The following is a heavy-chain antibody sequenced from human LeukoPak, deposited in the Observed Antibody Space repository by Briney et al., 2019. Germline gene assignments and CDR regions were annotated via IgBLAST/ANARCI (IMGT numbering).Heavy chain of an antibody. CDR3: AAAPSYGSGSWHWFDP. CDR2: INPNSGGT. Sequence: ASVKVSCKASGYTFTGYYMHWVRQAPGQGLEWMGWINPNSGGTNYAQKFQGRVTMTRDTSISTAYMELRSLRSDDTAVYYCAAAPSYGSGSWHWFDPWGQGTLVTVSS. V-gene: IGHV1-2*02. CDR1: GYTFTGYY. D-gene: IGHD3-10*01. J-gene: IGHJ5*02.